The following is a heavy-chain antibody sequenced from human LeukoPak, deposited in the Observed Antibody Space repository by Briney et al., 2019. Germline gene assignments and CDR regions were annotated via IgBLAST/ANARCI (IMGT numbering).Heavy chain of an antibody. CDR2: IYYSGST. V-gene: IGHV4-31*03. CDR1: GGSISSGGYY. J-gene: IGHJ4*02. CDR3: ASTYPHYGYCSGGSCYGTFDY. Sequence: PSETLSLTCTVSGGSISSGGYYWRWIRQHPGKGLEWIGYIYYSGSTYYNPSLKSRVTISVDTSKNQFSLKLSSVTAADTAVYCCASTYPHYGYCSGGSCYGTFDYWGQGTLVTVSS. D-gene: IGHD2-15*01.